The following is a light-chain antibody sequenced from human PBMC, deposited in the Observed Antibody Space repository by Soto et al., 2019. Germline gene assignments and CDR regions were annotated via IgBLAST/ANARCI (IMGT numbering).Light chain of an antibody. CDR2: DVS. J-gene: IGLJ1*01. Sequence: QSALTQPASVSGSPGQSITISCTGTSSDVGGYNYVSWYQQHPGKAPKLMIYDVSNRPSGVSNRFSGSKSGNTASLTISGLQAEDEADYYCRSCTSSSTLLYVFGTGTKVTVL. CDR1: SSDVGGYNY. CDR3: RSCTSSSTLLYV. V-gene: IGLV2-14*01.